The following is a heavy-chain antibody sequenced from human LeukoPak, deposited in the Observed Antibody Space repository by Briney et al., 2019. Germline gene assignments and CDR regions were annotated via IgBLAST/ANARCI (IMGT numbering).Heavy chain of an antibody. V-gene: IGHV1-69*06. J-gene: IGHJ4*02. D-gene: IGHD3-16*01. Sequence: SVNVSCKLFVCTFGDCGITWLRQAPGQGLEWVGRIIPLFGTTKSAQRFQDRGTLTADKSTNTAYMELTSLRSDDTAVYFCARGAFTPVITFGPFYFESWGQGTLITVSS. CDR3: ARGAFTPVITFGPFYFES. CDR1: VCTFGDCG. CDR2: IIPLFGTT.